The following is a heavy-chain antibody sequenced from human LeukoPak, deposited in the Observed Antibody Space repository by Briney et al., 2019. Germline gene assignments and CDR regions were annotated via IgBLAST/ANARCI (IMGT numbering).Heavy chain of an antibody. CDR2: IYTSGST. V-gene: IGHV4-61*02. J-gene: IGHJ6*03. CDR3: ARGYKGYYYYHMDV. Sequence: PSQTLSLTCTVSGGSISSGSYYWSWIRQPAGKGLEWIGRIYTSGSTNYNPSLKSRVTISVDTSKNQFSLKLSSVTAADTAVYYCARGYKGYYYYHMDVWGKGTTVTVSS. CDR1: GGSISSGSYY. D-gene: IGHD5-24*01.